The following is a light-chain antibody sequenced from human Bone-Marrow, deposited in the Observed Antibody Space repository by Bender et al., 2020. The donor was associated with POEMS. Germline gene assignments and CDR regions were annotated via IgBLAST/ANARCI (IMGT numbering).Light chain of an antibody. Sequence: SYDLTQPPSVSVSPGQTASITCSGDRLGEKSASWYHQRPGQSPVLLLFRNNRRPSGIPERFSGSISGNTATLTISGTQAMDEADYYCHTWDSRTVVFGGGTKLTVL. V-gene: IGLV3-1*01. J-gene: IGLJ2*01. CDR1: RLGEKS. CDR3: HTWDSRTVV. CDR2: RNN.